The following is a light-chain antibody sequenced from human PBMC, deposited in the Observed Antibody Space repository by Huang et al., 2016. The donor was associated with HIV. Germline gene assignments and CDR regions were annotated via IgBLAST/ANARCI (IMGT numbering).Light chain of an antibody. J-gene: IGKJ1*01. CDR1: QTITHCY. CDR3: HQYINSPWT. Sequence: EIVLTQSPGTLSLSPGERATLSCTASQTITHCYLAWYQRKPGQAPRLVIFGAANRASGIPDRFSGSGSGTVFTLTISRLEPEDFAVYYCHQYINSPWTFGQGTKVEIK. V-gene: IGKV3-20*01. CDR2: GAA.